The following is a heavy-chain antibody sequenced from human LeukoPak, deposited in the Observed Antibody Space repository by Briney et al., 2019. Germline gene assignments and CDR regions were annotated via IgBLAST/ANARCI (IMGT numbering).Heavy chain of an antibody. CDR3: VRTVTAVGRIDC. CDR2: TYYRSKWYN. CDR1: GDSISNSSAA. J-gene: IGHJ4*02. D-gene: IGHD6-13*01. V-gene: IGHV6-1*01. Sequence: SQTLSLNCAISGDSISNSSAAWNWIRHSPSRGLEWLGRTYYRSKWYNDYAVSVESRISINPDTSKNHFSLYLNSVTPDDTAVYYCVRTVTAVGRIDCWGQGALVTVSS.